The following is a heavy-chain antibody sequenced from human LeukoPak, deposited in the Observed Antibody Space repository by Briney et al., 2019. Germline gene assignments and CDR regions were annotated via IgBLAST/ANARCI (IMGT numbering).Heavy chain of an antibody. CDR2: ISWNSGSI. Sequence: GRSLRLSCAASGFTFDDYAMHWVRQAPGKGLEWVSGISWNSGSIGYADSVKGRFTISRDNAKNSLYLQMNSLRAEDTALYYCAKAPGGSVGKAFDIWGQGTMVTVSS. V-gene: IGHV3-9*01. D-gene: IGHD3-10*01. J-gene: IGHJ3*02. CDR3: AKAPGGSVGKAFDI. CDR1: GFTFDDYA.